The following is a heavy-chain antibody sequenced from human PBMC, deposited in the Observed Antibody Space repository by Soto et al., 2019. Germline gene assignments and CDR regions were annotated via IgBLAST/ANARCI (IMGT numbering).Heavy chain of an antibody. Sequence: QVQLVQSGAEVKKPGSSVKVSCKASGGTFSSYAISWVRQAPGQGLEWMGGIIPIFGTANYAQKFQGRVTITADESKRTAYMELSSLRSEDTAVYYCARARDTAMAPFYYGMDVWGQGTTVTVSS. J-gene: IGHJ6*02. V-gene: IGHV1-69*01. CDR2: IIPIFGTA. CDR3: ARARDTAMAPFYYGMDV. CDR1: GGTFSSYA. D-gene: IGHD5-18*01.